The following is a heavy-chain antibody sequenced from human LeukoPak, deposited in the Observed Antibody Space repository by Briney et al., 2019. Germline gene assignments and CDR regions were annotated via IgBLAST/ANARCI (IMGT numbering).Heavy chain of an antibody. CDR1: GYTFTGYY. D-gene: IGHD3-16*01. V-gene: IGHV1-2*02. CDR3: ARHERTLYYFDY. CDR2: INPNSGGT. Sequence: ASVKVSCKASGYTFTGYYMHWVRQAPGQGLEWMGWINPNSGGTNYAQKFQGRVTMTRDTSISTAYLQWSSLKASDTAMYYCARHERTLYYFDYWGQGTLVTVSS. J-gene: IGHJ4*02.